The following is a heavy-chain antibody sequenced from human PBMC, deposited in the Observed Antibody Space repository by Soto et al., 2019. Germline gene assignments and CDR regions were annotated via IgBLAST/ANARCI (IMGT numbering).Heavy chain of an antibody. D-gene: IGHD2-2*01. Sequence: GASVKVSCKASGYSFSSYGISWVRQAPGQGLEWMGWISAYNGNTKYSQKFQGRVTITRDTSASTAYMELSSLRSEDTAVYYCARAGQTLTNRAAFDIWGQGTMVTVSS. V-gene: IGHV1-18*04. J-gene: IGHJ3*02. CDR1: GYSFSSYG. CDR3: ARAGQTLTNRAAFDI. CDR2: ISAYNGNT.